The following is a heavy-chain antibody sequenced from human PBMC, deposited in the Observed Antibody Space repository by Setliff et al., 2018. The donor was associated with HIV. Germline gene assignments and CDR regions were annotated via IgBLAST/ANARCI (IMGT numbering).Heavy chain of an antibody. Sequence: PSETMSLTCTVSGGSISSYSWSWIRQPTGKGLEWIGRIYTSGNTNYNPSLKSRVTMSVDTSKNQFSLNLSSVTAADTAVYYCARGSGYYYSNFYMDVWGKGTTVTVSS. CDR1: GGSISSYS. CDR3: ARGSGYYYSNFYMDV. CDR2: IYTSGNT. D-gene: IGHD3-3*01. J-gene: IGHJ6*03. V-gene: IGHV4-4*07.